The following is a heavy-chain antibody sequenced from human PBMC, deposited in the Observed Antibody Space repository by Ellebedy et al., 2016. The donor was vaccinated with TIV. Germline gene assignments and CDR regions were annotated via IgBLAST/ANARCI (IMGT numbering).Heavy chain of an antibody. CDR3: AKGDYVSAWHLDH. CDR2: INYSGTT. D-gene: IGHD2-21*01. Sequence: MPSETLSLTCTVSGGSISSSRYYWGWIRQHPGKGLEWIGSINYSGTTYYNPSLKGRVTMSVDTSKIQFSLKLMSVAAADTAVYYCAKGDYVSAWHLDHWGQGTVVTVSS. V-gene: IGHV4-39*07. J-gene: IGHJ4*02. CDR1: GGSISSSRYY.